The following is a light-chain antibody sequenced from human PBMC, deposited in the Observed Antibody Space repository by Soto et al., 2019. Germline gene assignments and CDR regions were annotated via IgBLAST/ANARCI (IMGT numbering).Light chain of an antibody. Sequence: QSVLTQPPSVSEAPRQRVTISCSGSSSNIGRNAVNWYQLLPGKAPKLLIYYDDLLPSGVSDRFSGSKSGTSASLAISGLQSEDEADYYCAAWDDSLRGDVFGTGTKLTVL. V-gene: IGLV1-36*01. CDR1: SSNIGRNA. CDR2: YDD. CDR3: AAWDDSLRGDV. J-gene: IGLJ1*01.